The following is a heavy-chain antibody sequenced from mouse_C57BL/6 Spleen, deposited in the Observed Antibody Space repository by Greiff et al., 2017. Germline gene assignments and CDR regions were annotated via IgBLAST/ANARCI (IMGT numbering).Heavy chain of an antibody. CDR1: GYAFSSYW. CDR2: IYPGDGDT. CDR3: ESDDGYFQDVDD. J-gene: IGHJ4*01. Sequence: VQLQQSGAELVKPGASVKISCKASGYAFSSYWMHWVKQRPGKGLEWIGQIYPGDGDTNYNGKFKGKATLTADKSSSTAYMQLSSLTSEDSEVYFCESDDGYFQDVDDWGKGTSVTVSS. V-gene: IGHV1-80*01. D-gene: IGHD2-3*01.